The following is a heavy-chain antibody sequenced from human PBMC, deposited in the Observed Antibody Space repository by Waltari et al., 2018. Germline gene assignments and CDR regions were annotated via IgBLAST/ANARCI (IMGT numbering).Heavy chain of an antibody. CDR3: TREDYGGKDY. D-gene: IGHD4-17*01. CDR2: LNTDGSTI. V-gene: IGHV3-74*01. J-gene: IGHJ4*02. CDR1: GFTFSPYW. Sequence: EVQLAESRGGLVQPGESLRLSCAASGFTFSPYWMHWVRQGPGKGLVWVSRLNTDGSTINYSDSVKGRFTISRDNAKNTLYLQMNSLRAEDTAVYYCTREDYGGKDYWGQGTLVTVSS.